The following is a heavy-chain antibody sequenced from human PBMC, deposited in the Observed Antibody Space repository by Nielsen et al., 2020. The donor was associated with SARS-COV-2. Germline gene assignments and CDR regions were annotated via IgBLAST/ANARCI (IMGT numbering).Heavy chain of an antibody. CDR1: GFTFSSYG. V-gene: IGHV3-30*18. D-gene: IGHD1-26*01. J-gene: IGHJ4*02. CDR2: ISYDGSNI. CDR3: AKPEYSGSYDY. Sequence: GESLKISCAASGFTFSSYGMHWVRQAPGKGLEWVAVISYDGSNIYYADSVKGRFTISRDNSKNTLYLQMNSLRAEDTAVYYCAKPEYSGSYDYWGQGTLVTVSS.